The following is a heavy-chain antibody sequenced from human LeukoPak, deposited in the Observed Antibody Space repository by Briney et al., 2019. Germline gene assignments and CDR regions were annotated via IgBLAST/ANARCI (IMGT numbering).Heavy chain of an antibody. V-gene: IGHV1-69*04. J-gene: IGHJ4*02. Sequence: SVKVSCKPSGGTFSSYTISWVRQAPEQGLECRGRTIPILDIANYAQKFQGRVTITADKSTSTAYMELSSLRSEDTAVYYCARDPPRGSWNVPSEDYWGQGTLVTVSS. CDR1: GGTFSSYT. D-gene: IGHD1-1*01. CDR2: TIPILDIA. CDR3: ARDPPRGSWNVPSEDY.